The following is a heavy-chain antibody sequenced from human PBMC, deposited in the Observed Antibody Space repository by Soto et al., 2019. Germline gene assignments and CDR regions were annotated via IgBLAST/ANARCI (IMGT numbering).Heavy chain of an antibody. D-gene: IGHD3-3*01. V-gene: IGHV1-46*01. CDR3: ARDRIFGVVPDYYYYGMDV. CDR2: INPSGCST. J-gene: IGHJ6*02. CDR1: VYTFTSYY. Sequence: ASVKVSCKASVYTFTSYYMHGVRQAPGQGLEWMGIINPSGCSTSYAQKFQGRVTMTRDTSTSTVYMELSSLRSEDTAVYYCARDRIFGVVPDYYYYGMDVWGQGTTVTVSS.